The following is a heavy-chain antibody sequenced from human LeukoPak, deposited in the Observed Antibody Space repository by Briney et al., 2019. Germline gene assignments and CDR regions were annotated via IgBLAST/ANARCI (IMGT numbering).Heavy chain of an antibody. CDR1: GFTFSSYW. D-gene: IGHD2-15*01. J-gene: IGHJ3*02. V-gene: IGHV3-74*01. CDR3: ARDSPLGYCSGGSCSDAFDI. Sequence: PGGSLRLSCAASGFTFSSYWMHWVRQAPGKGLVWVSRINVDGSSTSYADSVKGRFTISRDNAKNTLYLQMNSLRAENTAVYYCARDSPLGYCSGGSCSDAFDIWGQGTMVTVSS. CDR2: INVDGSST.